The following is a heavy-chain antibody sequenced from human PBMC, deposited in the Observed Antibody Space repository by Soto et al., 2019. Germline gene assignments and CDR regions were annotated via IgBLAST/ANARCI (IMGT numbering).Heavy chain of an antibody. D-gene: IGHD2-8*01. V-gene: IGHV4-31*03. CDR2: IYYSGST. CDR1: GGSISSGGYY. Sequence: QVQLQESGPGLVKPSQTLSLTCTVSGGSISSGGYYWSWIRQHPGKGLEWIGYIYYSGSTYYNPSLKLRVTRSVDTSKNEFSLNLSSVTAADTAVYYCARVYGVWAFEFWGQGTMVTVSS. J-gene: IGHJ3*01. CDR3: ARVYGVWAFEF.